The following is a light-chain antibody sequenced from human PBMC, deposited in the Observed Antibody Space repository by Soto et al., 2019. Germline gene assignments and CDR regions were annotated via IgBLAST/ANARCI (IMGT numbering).Light chain of an antibody. J-gene: IGKJ1*01. V-gene: IGKV1-39*01. CDR1: QTISNY. Sequence: DMQMTQSPSSLSASVGDRVTITCRASQTISNYLNWYQQKPGTAPKLLIYAASTLLSGVPSRFTGGGSGTDFTLTIDSLQPEDFATYFRQQSYSSPWTFGQGTRVEI. CDR2: AAS. CDR3: QQSYSSPWT.